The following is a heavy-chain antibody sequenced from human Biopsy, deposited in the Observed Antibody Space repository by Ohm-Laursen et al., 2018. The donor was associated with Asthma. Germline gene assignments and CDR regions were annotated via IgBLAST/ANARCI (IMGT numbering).Heavy chain of an antibody. Sequence: SLRLSCTASGFTLSSYGMHWVRQAPGKGLEWVAVISYDGSNKYYADSVKGRFTISRDNSKNTLYLQMNSLRAEDTAVYYCARGNHHLDYGGNSGAFDIWGQGTMVTVSS. CDR2: ISYDGSNK. D-gene: IGHD4-23*01. J-gene: IGHJ3*02. CDR3: ARGNHHLDYGGNSGAFDI. V-gene: IGHV3-30*03. CDR1: GFTLSSYG.